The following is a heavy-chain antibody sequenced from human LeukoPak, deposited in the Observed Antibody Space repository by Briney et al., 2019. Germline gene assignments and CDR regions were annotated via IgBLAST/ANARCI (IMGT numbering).Heavy chain of an antibody. CDR1: GFTFSSYA. CDR2: ISYDGSNK. D-gene: IGHD5-12*01. Sequence: GGSLRLSCAASGFTFSSYAMHWVRQAPGKGLEWVAVISYDGSNKYYADSVKGQFTISRDNSKNTLYLQMNSLRAEDTAVYYCARGYGYSGYVLEYYFDYWGQGTLVTVSS. CDR3: ARGYGYSGYVLEYYFDY. J-gene: IGHJ4*02. V-gene: IGHV3-30-3*01.